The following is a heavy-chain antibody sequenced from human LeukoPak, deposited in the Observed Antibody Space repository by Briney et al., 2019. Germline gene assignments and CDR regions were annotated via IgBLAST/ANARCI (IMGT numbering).Heavy chain of an antibody. V-gene: IGHV1-69*06. CDR1: GGTFSSYV. Sequence: SVKVSCKASGGTFSSYVINWARQAPGQGLEWMGGIIPIFGTANYAQKFQGRVTITADKSTSTAYMELSSLRSEDTAVYYCAMGVGAPEDLAVAADFDYWGQGTLVTVSS. CDR2: IIPIFGTA. D-gene: IGHD6-19*01. CDR3: AMGVGAPEDLAVAADFDY. J-gene: IGHJ4*02.